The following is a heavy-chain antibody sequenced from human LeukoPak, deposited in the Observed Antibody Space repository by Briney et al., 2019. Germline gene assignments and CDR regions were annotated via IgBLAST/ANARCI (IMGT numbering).Heavy chain of an antibody. CDR3: ARDNSRNSNDY. Sequence: ASMKVSCKAYGYTFTSYYMHWVGQAPGPGLEWMGIINPSGGGTNYAQNFQGRVTMTRDTSTSTVYMELSSLRSEDTAMYYCARDNSRNSNDYWGQATLVTVSS. V-gene: IGHV1-46*01. CDR2: INPSGGGT. D-gene: IGHD1-20*01. CDR1: GYTFTSYY. J-gene: IGHJ4*02.